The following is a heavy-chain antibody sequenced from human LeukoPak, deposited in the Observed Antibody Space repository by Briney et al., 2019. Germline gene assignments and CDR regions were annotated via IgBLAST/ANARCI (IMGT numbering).Heavy chain of an antibody. CDR1: GFTFSNAW. J-gene: IGHJ4*02. CDR3: ARDHLWAFDY. V-gene: IGHV3-48*01. D-gene: IGHD2-21*01. CDR2: ITSSSGTV. Sequence: PGGSLRLSCAASGFTFSNAWMSWVRQAPGKGLEWVSYITSSSGTVYYADSVKGRFTISRDNAKKSLYLQMNSLRAEDTAVYYCARDHLWAFDYWGQGTLVTVSS.